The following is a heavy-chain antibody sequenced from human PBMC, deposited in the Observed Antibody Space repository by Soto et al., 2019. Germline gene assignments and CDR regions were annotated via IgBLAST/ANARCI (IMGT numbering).Heavy chain of an antibody. V-gene: IGHV5-51*01. CDR2: IYPGDSDV. CDR1: GYTFTTYW. CDR3: ARQNYAGYGSYDSAFDT. J-gene: IGHJ4*02. D-gene: IGHD5-12*01. Sequence: PGESLKISCQGSGYTFTTYWVGWVRQRPGKGLDWMGNIYPGDSDVKYSPSFQGQVTISVDKSISTAYLQWNSLKASDTAVYYCARQNYAGYGSYDSAFDTWGQGTLVTVSS.